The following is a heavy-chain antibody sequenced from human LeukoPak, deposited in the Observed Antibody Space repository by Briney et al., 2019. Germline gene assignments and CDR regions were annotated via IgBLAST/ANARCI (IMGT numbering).Heavy chain of an antibody. CDR1: GFTFSSYW. D-gene: IGHD3-3*01. CDR2: INSDGSIT. Sequence: GGSLRLSCAASGFTFSSYWMHWVRHAPGKGRGWVSRINSDGSITNYADSVKGRYTISRDNAKNALYLQMNSLRAEDTAVYYCSRTLFGVVNYWGQGTLVTVSS. V-gene: IGHV3-74*01. CDR3: SRTLFGVVNY. J-gene: IGHJ4*02.